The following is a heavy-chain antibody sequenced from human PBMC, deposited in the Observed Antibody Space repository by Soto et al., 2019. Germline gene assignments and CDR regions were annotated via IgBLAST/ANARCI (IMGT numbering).Heavy chain of an antibody. J-gene: IGHJ5*02. CDR3: AREIPSRGAGWFDP. CDR1: GFTFSSYS. D-gene: IGHD3-10*01. CDR2: ISSSSSTI. Sequence: SGGSLRLSCAASGFTFSSYSMNWVRQAPGKGREWVSYISSSSSTIYYADSVKGRFTISRDNAKNSLYLQMNSLRDEDTAVYYCAREIPSRGAGWFDPWGQGTLVTVSS. V-gene: IGHV3-48*02.